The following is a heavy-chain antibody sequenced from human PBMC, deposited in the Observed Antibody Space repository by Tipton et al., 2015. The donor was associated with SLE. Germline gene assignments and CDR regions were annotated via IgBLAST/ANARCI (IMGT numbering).Heavy chain of an antibody. CDR3: ARHGGYYFDY. Sequence: TLSLTCTVSGGSISSHYWSWIRQPPGKGLEWIGYIYYGASTYYNPSLKSRVTISVDTSKNQFSPKLSSVNAADTAVYYCARHGGYYFDYWGQGTLVTVSS. V-gene: IGHV4-59*11. D-gene: IGHD4-23*01. J-gene: IGHJ4*02. CDR2: IYYGAST. CDR1: GGSISSHY.